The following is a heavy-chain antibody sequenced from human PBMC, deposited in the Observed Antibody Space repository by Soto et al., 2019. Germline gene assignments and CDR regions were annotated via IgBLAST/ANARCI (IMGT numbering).Heavy chain of an antibody. V-gene: IGHV1-3*05. CDR1: GYTFTGYA. J-gene: IGHJ4*02. D-gene: IGHD6-19*01. CDR2: INAGNGNT. CDR3: ARAVAVPADFDY. Sequence: QVQLVQSGAEEKKPGASVKVSCKASGYTFTGYAMHWVRQAPGQRLEWMGWINAGNGNTKYSQKFQARVTITRDTSASTAYMELSSLRSEDTAVYYCARAVAVPADFDYWGQETLVTVSS.